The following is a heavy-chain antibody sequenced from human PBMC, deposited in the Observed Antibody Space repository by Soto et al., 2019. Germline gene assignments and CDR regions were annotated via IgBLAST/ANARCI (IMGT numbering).Heavy chain of an antibody. CDR1: GSTFSSYG. V-gene: IGHV3-48*02. CDR2: INSGSITI. CDR3: ARGRGSGWLRDSMDV. D-gene: IGHD6-19*01. J-gene: IGHJ6*02. Sequence: EVQLEESGGGLVQPGGSLRLSCAASGSTFSSYGMNWVRQAPGKGLEWISYINSGSITIYYADSVKGRFTISRDDATNSLCLQMNSLRDEDTAVYYCARGRGSGWLRDSMDVWAQGTTVIVSS.